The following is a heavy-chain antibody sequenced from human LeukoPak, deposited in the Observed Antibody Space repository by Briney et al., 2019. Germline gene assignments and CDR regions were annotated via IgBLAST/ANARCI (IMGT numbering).Heavy chain of an antibody. Sequence: ESGPTLVKPTQTLTLTCTFSGFSLSTSGVGVGWIRQPPGKALEWLALIYWDDDKRYSPSLKSRLTITKDTSKNQVVLTMTNMDPVDTATYYCARIFNLNAATVTYFDYWGQGTLVTVSS. CDR2: IYWDDDK. V-gene: IGHV2-5*02. D-gene: IGHD4-17*01. J-gene: IGHJ4*02. CDR3: ARIFNLNAATVTYFDY. CDR1: GFSLSTSGVG.